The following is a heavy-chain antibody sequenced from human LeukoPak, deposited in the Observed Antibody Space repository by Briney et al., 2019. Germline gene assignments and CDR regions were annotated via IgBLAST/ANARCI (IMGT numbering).Heavy chain of an antibody. V-gene: IGHV4-61*02. Sequence: SETLSLTCTVSGGSISSGSYYWSWIRQPAGKGLEWIGRIYTSGSTNYNPSLKSRVTISVDTSKNQFSLKLSSVTAADTAVYYCARLGIAVAGRGAFDYWGQGTLVTASS. CDR3: ARLGIAVAGRGAFDY. D-gene: IGHD6-19*01. J-gene: IGHJ4*02. CDR2: IYTSGST. CDR1: GGSISSGSYY.